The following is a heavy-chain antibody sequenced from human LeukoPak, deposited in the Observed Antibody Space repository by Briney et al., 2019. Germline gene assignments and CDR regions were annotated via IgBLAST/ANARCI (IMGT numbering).Heavy chain of an antibody. CDR3: ARVTTSGYYYFDS. J-gene: IGHJ4*02. CDR2: IYHSGST. CDR1: GGSISSSSYY. D-gene: IGHD5-12*01. V-gene: IGHV4-39*07. Sequence: SETLSLTCTVSGGSISSSSYYWGWIRQPPGKGLEWIGSIYHSGSTYYNPSLKSRVTISVDTSKNQFSLKLNSVTAADTAVYYCARVTTSGYYYFDSWGQGTLVTVSS.